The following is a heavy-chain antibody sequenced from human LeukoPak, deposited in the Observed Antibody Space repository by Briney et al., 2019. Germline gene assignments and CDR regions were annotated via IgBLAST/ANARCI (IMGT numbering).Heavy chain of an antibody. CDR3: TRPRIAAAGTILDY. CDR2: IRSKAYGGTT. J-gene: IGHJ4*02. Sequence: PGGSLRLSCAASGFTFTKYWMTWVRQAPGKGLEWVGFIRSKAYGGTTEYAASVKGRFTISRDDSKSIAYLQMNSLKTEDTAVYYCTRPRIAAAGTILDYWGQGTLVTVSS. CDR1: GFTFTKYW. D-gene: IGHD6-13*01. V-gene: IGHV3-49*04.